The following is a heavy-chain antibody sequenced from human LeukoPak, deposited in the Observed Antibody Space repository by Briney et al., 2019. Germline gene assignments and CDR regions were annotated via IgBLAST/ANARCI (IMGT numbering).Heavy chain of an antibody. Sequence: NPSETLSLTCTVSGGSISTYYWSWIRQPPGKGLEWIGYIHYSGTTNYNPSLKNRVTISLDTSKNKFSLNLSSVTAADTAVYYCARMGGYSGYATHWGQGTLVTVSS. CDR3: ARMGGYSGYATH. D-gene: IGHD5-12*01. J-gene: IGHJ4*02. V-gene: IGHV4-59*08. CDR1: GGSISTYY. CDR2: IHYSGTT.